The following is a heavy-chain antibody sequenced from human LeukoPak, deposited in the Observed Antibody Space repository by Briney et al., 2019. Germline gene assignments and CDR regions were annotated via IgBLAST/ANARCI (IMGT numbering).Heavy chain of an antibody. J-gene: IGHJ6*03. CDR3: ARDFGSPAVYYMDV. CDR2: ISDDGGDT. Sequence: PGRSLRLSCAASGFTFSGYALHWVRQAPGKGLEWVAVISDDGGDTPNAAPAKGRLTISRYNSKDTLFLQMNSLRVEDTAVYYCARDFGSPAVYYMDVWGKGTTVTVSS. CDR1: GFTFSGYA. D-gene: IGHD3-10*01. V-gene: IGHV3-30*04.